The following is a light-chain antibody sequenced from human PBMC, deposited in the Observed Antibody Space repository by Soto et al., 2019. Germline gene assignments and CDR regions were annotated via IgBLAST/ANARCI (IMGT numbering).Light chain of an antibody. CDR1: QSVSSN. Sequence: EIVMTQSTATLSVSPGEIATLSFRASQSVSSNLAWYQHNPGRAPRLLIYGASNRATGIPDRFSGSGSGTDFTLTISRLEPEDFAVYYCQQYGSSGTFGQGTKVDIK. V-gene: IGKV3-20*01. CDR2: GAS. J-gene: IGKJ1*01. CDR3: QQYGSSGT.